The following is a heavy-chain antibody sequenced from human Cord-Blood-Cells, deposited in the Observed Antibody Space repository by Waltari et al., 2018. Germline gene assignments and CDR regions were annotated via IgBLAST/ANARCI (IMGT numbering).Heavy chain of an antibody. V-gene: IGHV4-30-4*08. D-gene: IGHD6-13*01. CDR3: ARDPRQFSSSWYYYYYGMDV. CDR1: GGSISSGDYY. CDR2: IYYSGST. Sequence: QVQLQESGPGLVKPSQTLSLTCTVPGGSISSGDYYWSWIPQPPGKGLEWIGYIYYSGSTYYNPSLKSRVTISVDTSKNQFSLKLSSVTAADTAVYYCARDPRQFSSSWYYYYYGMDVWGQGTTVTVSS. J-gene: IGHJ6*02.